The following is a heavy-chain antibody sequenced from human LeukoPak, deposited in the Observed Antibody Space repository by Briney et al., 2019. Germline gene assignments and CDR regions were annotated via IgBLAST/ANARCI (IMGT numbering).Heavy chain of an antibody. D-gene: IGHD6-19*01. V-gene: IGHV3-48*03. Sequence: GGSLRLSCAASGFTFSSYEMNWVRQAPGKGLEWVSYISSRGTTIYNADSVKGRFTISRDNAKNTLYLQMNSLRAEDTAVYYCARVGYTSGWGNFDYWGQGTLVTVSS. CDR3: ARVGYTSGWGNFDY. J-gene: IGHJ4*02. CDR1: GFTFSSYE. CDR2: ISSRGTTI.